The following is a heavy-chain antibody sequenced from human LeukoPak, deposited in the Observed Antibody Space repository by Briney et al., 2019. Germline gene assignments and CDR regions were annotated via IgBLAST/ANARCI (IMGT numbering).Heavy chain of an antibody. Sequence: GGSLRLSCAASGFIFSTYSMNRVRQAPGTGLEWVSYISSSSNTRYYADSVKGRFTISRDNSKNPLYLQMNSLRAEDTAVYYCARVQSAYYYYYGMDVWGQGTTVTVSS. CDR2: ISSSSNTR. V-gene: IGHV3-48*01. J-gene: IGHJ6*02. CDR3: ARVQSAYYYYYGMDV. CDR1: GFIFSTYS.